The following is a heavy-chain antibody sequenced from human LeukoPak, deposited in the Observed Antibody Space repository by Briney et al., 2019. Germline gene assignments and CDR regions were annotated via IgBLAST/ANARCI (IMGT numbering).Heavy chain of an antibody. Sequence: SQTLSLTCAVSGGSNSSGGYSWSWIRQPPGKGLEWIGYIYHSGSTYYNPSLKSRVTISVDRSKNQFSLKLSSVTAADTAVYYCARAYYDSSGYYYFDYWGQGTLVTVSS. J-gene: IGHJ4*02. CDR3: ARAYYDSSGYYYFDY. D-gene: IGHD3-22*01. V-gene: IGHV4-30-2*01. CDR1: GGSNSSGGYS. CDR2: IYHSGST.